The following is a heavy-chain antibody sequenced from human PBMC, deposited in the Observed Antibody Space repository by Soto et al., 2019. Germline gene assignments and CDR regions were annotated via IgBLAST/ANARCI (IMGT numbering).Heavy chain of an antibody. D-gene: IGHD3-22*01. V-gene: IGHV4-31*03. CDR3: ARAVFDYYDSSGYYYVHAFDI. CDR2: IYYSGST. Sequence: QVQLQESGPGLVKPSQTLSLTCTVSGGSISSGGYYWSWIRQHPGKGLEWIGYIYYSGSTYYNPSLKIRVTISVDTSKNQFSLKLSSVTAADTAVYYCARAVFDYYDSSGYYYVHAFDIWGQGTMVTVSS. J-gene: IGHJ3*02. CDR1: GGSISSGGYY.